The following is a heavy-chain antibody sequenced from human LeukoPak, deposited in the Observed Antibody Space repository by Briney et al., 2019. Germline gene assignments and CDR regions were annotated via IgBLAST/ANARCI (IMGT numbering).Heavy chain of an antibody. V-gene: IGHV3-48*03. Sequence: PGGSLRLSCAASGFTFSSYEMNWGRQAPGKGLGWGSYISRSGRTIYYADPVKGRFSISRDNAKKALYLQVNSLRAEDTAVYYCAELGITMIGGVWGKGTTLSISS. J-gene: IGHJ6*04. D-gene: IGHD3-10*02. CDR3: AELGITMIGGV. CDR1: GFTFSSYE. CDR2: ISRSGRTI.